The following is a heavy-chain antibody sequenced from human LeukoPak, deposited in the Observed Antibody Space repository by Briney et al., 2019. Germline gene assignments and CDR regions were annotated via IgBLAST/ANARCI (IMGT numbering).Heavy chain of an antibody. D-gene: IGHD3-3*01. CDR3: AKITIFGVVSSPFDY. J-gene: IGHJ4*02. Sequence: PGRSLRLSCAASGFTFSSYGMHWVRRAPGKGLEWVAVISYDGSNKYYADSVKGRFTISRDNFKNTLYLQMNSLRAEDTAVYYCAKITIFGVVSSPFDYWGQGTLVTVSS. V-gene: IGHV3-30*18. CDR2: ISYDGSNK. CDR1: GFTFSSYG.